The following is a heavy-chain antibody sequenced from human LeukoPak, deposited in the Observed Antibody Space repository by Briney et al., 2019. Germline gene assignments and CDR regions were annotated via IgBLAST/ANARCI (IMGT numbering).Heavy chain of an antibody. CDR3: ASHATLRFLEWSPSYYYYMDV. V-gene: IGHV1-18*01. J-gene: IGHJ6*03. Sequence: ASVKVSCKASGYTFTSYGISWLRQAPGQGLEWMGWISAYNGNTNYAQKLQGRVTMTTDTSTSTAYMELRSLRSDDTAVYYCASHATLRFLEWSPSYYYYMDVWGKGTTVTVSS. CDR2: ISAYNGNT. D-gene: IGHD3-3*01. CDR1: GYTFTSYG.